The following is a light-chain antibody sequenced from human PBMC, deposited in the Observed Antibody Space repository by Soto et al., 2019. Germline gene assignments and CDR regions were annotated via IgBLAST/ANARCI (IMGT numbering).Light chain of an antibody. CDR3: QQYYSFPRT. J-gene: IGKJ1*01. Sequence: DIQMTQSPSSLSASVGDRLTITCLASQSIISYLNWYQQKPGKAPKLLIYAASSLQSRVPSRFSGSGSGTDFTLTISCLQSEDFATYYCQQYYSFPRTFGQGTKVDIK. CDR1: QSIISY. V-gene: IGKV1-39*01. CDR2: AAS.